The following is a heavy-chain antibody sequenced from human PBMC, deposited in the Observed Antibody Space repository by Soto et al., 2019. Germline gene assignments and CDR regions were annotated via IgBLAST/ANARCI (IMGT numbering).Heavy chain of an antibody. V-gene: IGHV4-30-4*01. J-gene: IGHJ4*02. CDR3: ARREDYDSSGYYFLDY. D-gene: IGHD3-22*01. CDR2: IYDSGST. Sequence: SETLSLTCTVSGGSISSGDYYWSCIRQPPGKGLEWIGYIYDSGSTYYNPSLKSRVTISVDTSKNQFSLKLNSVTAADTAVYYCARREDYDSSGYYFLDYWGQGTLVTVSS. CDR1: GGSISSGDYY.